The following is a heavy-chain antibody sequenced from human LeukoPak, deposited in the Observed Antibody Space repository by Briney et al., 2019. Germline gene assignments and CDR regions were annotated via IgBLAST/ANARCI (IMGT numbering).Heavy chain of an antibody. J-gene: IGHJ2*01. CDR2: INSDGSST. CDR3: ARDPTVTTHYWYFDL. CDR1: GFTFSSYW. D-gene: IGHD4-17*01. Sequence: GGSLRLSCAASGFTFSSYWMHWVRQAPGKGLAWVSHINSDGSSTSYAASVKGRFTISRDNAKNTLYLQMNSLRAEDTAVYYCARDPTVTTHYWYFDLWGRGTLVTVSS. V-gene: IGHV3-74*01.